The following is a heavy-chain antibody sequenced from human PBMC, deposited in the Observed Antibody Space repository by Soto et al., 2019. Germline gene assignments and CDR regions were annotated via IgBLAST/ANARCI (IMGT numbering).Heavy chain of an antibody. CDR1: GGTFSSYA. Sequence: SVKVSCKASGGTFSSYAISWVRQAPGPGLEWMGGIIAIFGTANYAQKFQGRVTITADESTSTAYMELSSLRSEDTAVYYCARIPAVEVTSTPYYYYGMDVWGQGITVTVSS. D-gene: IGHD4-17*01. J-gene: IGHJ6*02. V-gene: IGHV1-69*13. CDR3: ARIPAVEVTSTPYYYYGMDV. CDR2: IIAIFGTA.